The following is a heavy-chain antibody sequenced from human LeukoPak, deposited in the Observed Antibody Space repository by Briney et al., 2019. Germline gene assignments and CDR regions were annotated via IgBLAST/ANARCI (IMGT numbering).Heavy chain of an antibody. D-gene: IGHD4-17*01. Sequence: PSETLSLTCTVSGGSISSSGYYWGWIRQPPGKGLEWIGSIYYSGSTYYNPSLKSRVTITVDTSKNQFSLNLSSVTAADTAVYYCARRRGDYDFDPWGQGTPVTVSS. CDR2: IYYSGST. CDR1: GGSISSSGYY. V-gene: IGHV4-39*01. CDR3: ARRRGDYDFDP. J-gene: IGHJ5*02.